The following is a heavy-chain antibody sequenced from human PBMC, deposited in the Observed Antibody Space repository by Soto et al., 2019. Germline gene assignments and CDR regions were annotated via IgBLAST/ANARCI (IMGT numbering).Heavy chain of an antibody. Sequence: QVHLVQSGAEVKKPGSSVSVSCKASGGTFSRSAISWVRQVPGQGLEWMGGIIPMFGTPNYAQKFQGRVTITADQSTTTVYMEMSSLTSEDTAIYFCAREGGHTYGLGGGQPFDTWGQGTLVTVSS. V-gene: IGHV1-69*01. J-gene: IGHJ5*02. CDR3: AREGGHTYGLGGGQPFDT. CDR2: IIPMFGTP. D-gene: IGHD2-15*01. CDR1: GGTFSRSA.